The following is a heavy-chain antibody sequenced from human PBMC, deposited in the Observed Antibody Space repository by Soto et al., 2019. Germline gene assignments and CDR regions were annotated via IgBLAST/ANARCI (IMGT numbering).Heavy chain of an antibody. J-gene: IGHJ4*02. CDR2: ISAYNGNT. D-gene: IGHD6-6*01. CDR3: ARILSREYSSSPGLDY. CDR1: GYTFTSYG. Sequence: ASVKVSCKASGYTFTSYGISWVRQAPGQGLEWMGWISAYNGNTNYAQKLQGRVTMTTDISTSTAYMELRSLRSDDTAVYYCARILSREYSSSPGLDYWGQGTLVTVSS. V-gene: IGHV1-18*01.